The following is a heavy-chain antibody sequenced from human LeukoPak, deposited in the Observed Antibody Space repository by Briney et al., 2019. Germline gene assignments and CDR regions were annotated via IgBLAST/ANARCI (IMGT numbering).Heavy chain of an antibody. CDR2: IRYDGSNK. Sequence: AGGSLRLSCAASGFTFSRYGMHWVRQAPGKGLEWVAFIRYDGSNKYYADSVKGRFTISRDNSKNTLYLQMDSLRAEDTAVYYCAKDLNDYGGTAFDYWGQGTLVTVSS. D-gene: IGHD4-23*01. CDR1: GFTFSRYG. V-gene: IGHV3-30*02. CDR3: AKDLNDYGGTAFDY. J-gene: IGHJ4*02.